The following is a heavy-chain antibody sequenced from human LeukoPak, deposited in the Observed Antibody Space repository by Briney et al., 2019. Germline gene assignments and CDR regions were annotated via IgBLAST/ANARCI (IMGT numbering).Heavy chain of an antibody. CDR1: GFTFSSYP. CDR2: ISFDGRHK. J-gene: IGHJ3*02. V-gene: IGHV3-30*04. D-gene: IGHD4-17*01. CDR3: ASITVTSDAFDI. Sequence: GGSLRLSCAGSGFTFSSYPLHWVRQAPGKGLEWLAVISFDGRHKLYADSVTGRFTISRDNSKNTLYLQMNSLRAEDTAVYYCASITVTSDAFDIWGQGTMVTGSS.